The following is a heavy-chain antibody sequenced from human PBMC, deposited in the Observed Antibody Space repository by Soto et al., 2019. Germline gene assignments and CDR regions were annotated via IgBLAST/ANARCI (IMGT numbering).Heavy chain of an antibody. CDR3: ARDRGSSWCWFDP. Sequence: ASVKVSCKASGYTFTGYYMHWVRQAPGQGLEWMGWINPNSGGTNYAQKFQGRVTMTRDTSISTAYMELSRLRSDDTAVYYCARDRGSSWCWFDPWGQGALVTVSS. CDR2: INPNSGGT. V-gene: IGHV1-2*02. D-gene: IGHD6-13*01. J-gene: IGHJ5*02. CDR1: GYTFTGYY.